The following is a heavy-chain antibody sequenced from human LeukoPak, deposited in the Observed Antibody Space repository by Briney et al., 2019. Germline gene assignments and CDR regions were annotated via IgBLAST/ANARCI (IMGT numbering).Heavy chain of an antibody. CDR2: IYSGGST. V-gene: IGHV3-53*01. J-gene: IGHJ4*02. D-gene: IGHD3-16*01. CDR1: GFTVSNNY. Sequence: PGGSLRLSCAASGFTVSNNYMTWVRQAPGKGLEWVSVIYSGGSTKYADSVKGRFTISRDNSKNTLHLQMNSLRAEDTAMYYRARDRFYGDCWGQGTLVTVSS. CDR3: ARDRFYGDC.